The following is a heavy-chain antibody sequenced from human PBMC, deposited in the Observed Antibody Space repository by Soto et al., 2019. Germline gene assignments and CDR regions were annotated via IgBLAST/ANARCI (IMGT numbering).Heavy chain of an antibody. CDR2: IVDSGGNT. V-gene: IGHV3-23*01. D-gene: IGHD5-12*01. CDR3: AEGGFYDVIDY. J-gene: IGHJ4*01. CDR1: GFTFSNFA. Sequence: EVQLLEFGGGLVQPGGSLRLSCAASGFTFSNFAMTWVRQAPGKGLEWVSTIVDSGGNTYYADSVKGRFTISRDNSKNTLFLQMNSPRVEDTAVYYCAEGGFYDVIDYWGHGTLVTVSS.